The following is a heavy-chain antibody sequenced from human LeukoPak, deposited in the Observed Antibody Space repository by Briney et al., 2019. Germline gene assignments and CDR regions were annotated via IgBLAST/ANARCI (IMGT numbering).Heavy chain of an antibody. CDR2: IYYSGST. CDR3: ARGISVDIVDKAFDY. J-gene: IGHJ4*02. Sequence: SETLSLTCTVSGGSISSSSYYWGWIRQPPGKGLEWIGSIYYSGSTYYNPSLKSRVTISVGTSKNQFSLKLSSVTAADTAVYYCARGISVDIVDKAFDYWGQGTLVTVSS. CDR1: GGSISSSSYY. V-gene: IGHV4-39*01. D-gene: IGHD5-12*01.